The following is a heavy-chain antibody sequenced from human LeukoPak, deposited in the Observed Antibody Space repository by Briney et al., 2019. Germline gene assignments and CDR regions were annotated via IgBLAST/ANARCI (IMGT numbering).Heavy chain of an antibody. CDR1: GLTFSSHT. J-gene: IGHJ4*02. V-gene: IGHV3-23*01. D-gene: IGHD3-16*01. Sequence: GGSLRLSCAVSGLTFSSHTMSWVRQAPGKGLEWVSAISSSGSTYYADSVKGRFTISRDNSKNTLYLQMNSLRAEDTAVYYCPKGGHYDYWGQGILVTVSS. CDR3: PKGGHYDY. CDR2: ISSSGST.